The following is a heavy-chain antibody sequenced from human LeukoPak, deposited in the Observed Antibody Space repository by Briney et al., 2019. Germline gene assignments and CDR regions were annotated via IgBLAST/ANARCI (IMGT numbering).Heavy chain of an antibody. CDR2: IYHSGST. Sequence: SETLSLTCTVSGGSISGSTYYWGWIRQTPGKGLEWIGSIYHSGSTNYNPSLKSRVTISVDKSKNQFSLKLSSVTAADTAVYYCASHDRWLFGYMDVWGKGTTVTVSS. D-gene: IGHD3-10*02. CDR3: ASHDRWLFGYMDV. J-gene: IGHJ6*03. CDR1: GGSISGSTYY. V-gene: IGHV4-39*07.